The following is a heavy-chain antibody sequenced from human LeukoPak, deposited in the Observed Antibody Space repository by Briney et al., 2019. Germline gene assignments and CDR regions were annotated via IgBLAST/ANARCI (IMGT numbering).Heavy chain of an antibody. V-gene: IGHV4-61*02. CDR1: SGSISSGTYY. Sequence: SETLSLTCSVSSGSISSGTYYWSWIRQPAGKGLEWIGRIYTSGSTNYNPSLESRVTISADTSKNQFSLNLSSVTTADTAVYYCARYNTAGYYFDYWGQGTLVTVSS. CDR3: ARYNTAGYYFDY. D-gene: IGHD1-1*01. CDR2: IYTSGST. J-gene: IGHJ4*02.